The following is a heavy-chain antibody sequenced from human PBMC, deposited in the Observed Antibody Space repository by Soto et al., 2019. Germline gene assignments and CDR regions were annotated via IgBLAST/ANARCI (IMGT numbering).Heavy chain of an antibody. CDR3: ARAMATLDAFDI. V-gene: IGHV3-21*01. CDR2: ISSSSSYI. D-gene: IGHD3-10*01. Sequence: GGSLRLSCAASGFTFSSYIMNWVRQAPGKGLEWVSSISSSSSYIYYADSVKGRFTISRDNAKNSLYLQMNSLRAEDTAVYYCARAMATLDAFDIWGQGTMVTVSS. CDR1: GFTFSSYI. J-gene: IGHJ3*02.